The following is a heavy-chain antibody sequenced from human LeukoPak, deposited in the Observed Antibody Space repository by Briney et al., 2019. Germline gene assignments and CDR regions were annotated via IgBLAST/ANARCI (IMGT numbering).Heavy chain of an antibody. J-gene: IGHJ4*02. V-gene: IGHV3-23*01. CDR3: ARGGSGNWNAPFDY. CDR1: GFTFSTYG. Sequence: PGGSLRLSCAASGFTFSTYGMDWVRQAPGQGLEWVSGIVGSGGTTYYADSVKGRFTISRDNSKNALYLQMNSLRTEDTAVYYCARGGSGNWNAPFDYWGQGTLVTVSS. CDR2: IVGSGGTT. D-gene: IGHD1-1*01.